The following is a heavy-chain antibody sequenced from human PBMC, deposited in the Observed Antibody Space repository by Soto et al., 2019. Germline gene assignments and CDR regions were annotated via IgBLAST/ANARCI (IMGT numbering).Heavy chain of an antibody. D-gene: IGHD2-15*01. CDR1: GFTVSSNY. V-gene: IGHV3-53*02. Sequence: EVQLVETGGGLIQPGGSLRLSCAASGFTVSSNYMSWVRQAPGKGLEWVSVISGSGGSTYYADSVKGRFTISRDNSKNTLYLQMNSLRAEDTAVYYCAKDLSRDCSGGSCYGGWGQGTLVTVSS. CDR3: AKDLSRDCSGGSCYGG. J-gene: IGHJ4*02. CDR2: ISGSGGST.